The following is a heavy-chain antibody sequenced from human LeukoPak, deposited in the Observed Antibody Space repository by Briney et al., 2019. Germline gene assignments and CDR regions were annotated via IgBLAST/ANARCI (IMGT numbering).Heavy chain of an antibody. CDR1: GYTFTSYY. V-gene: IGHV1-46*01. Sequence: ASVKVSCKASGYTFTSYYMHCVRQAPGQGLEWMGIINPSGGSTSYVQKFQGRVTMTRETSTRPVYMDLRSLRSEDTAVYYCARSITYYYDSSGGRGAFDIWGQGTMVTVSS. J-gene: IGHJ3*02. CDR3: ARSITYYYDSSGGRGAFDI. D-gene: IGHD3-22*01. CDR2: INPSGGST.